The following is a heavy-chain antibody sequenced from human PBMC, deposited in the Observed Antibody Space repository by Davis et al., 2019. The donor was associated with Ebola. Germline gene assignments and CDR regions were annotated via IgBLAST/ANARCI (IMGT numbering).Heavy chain of an antibody. Sequence: GGSLRLSCAASGFTFSNYSMNWVRQAPGKGLEWVSSISSSSSYIYYADSMKGRFTISRDNSKNTLYLQMNSLRAEDTAVYYCAKDSPTPGDWGQGTLVTVSS. V-gene: IGHV3-21*01. CDR3: AKDSPTPGD. J-gene: IGHJ4*02. D-gene: IGHD7-27*01. CDR2: ISSSSSYI. CDR1: GFTFSNYS.